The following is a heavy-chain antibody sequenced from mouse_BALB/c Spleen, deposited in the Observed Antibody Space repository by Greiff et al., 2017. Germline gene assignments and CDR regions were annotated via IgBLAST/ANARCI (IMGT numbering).Heavy chain of an antibody. Sequence: EVQGVESRGGLVKPGGSLKLSCAASGFTFSSYAMSWVRQSPEKRLEWVAEISSGGSYTYYPDTVTGRFTISRDNAKNTLYLEMSSLRSEDTAMYYCARRTTVGYFDVWGAGTTVTVSS. CDR1: GFTFSSYA. V-gene: IGHV5-9-4*01. D-gene: IGHD1-1*01. CDR2: ISSGGSYT. CDR3: ARRTTVGYFDV. J-gene: IGHJ1*01.